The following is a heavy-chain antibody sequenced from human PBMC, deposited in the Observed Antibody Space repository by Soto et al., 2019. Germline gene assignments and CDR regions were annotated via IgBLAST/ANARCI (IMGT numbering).Heavy chain of an antibody. CDR3: AKDNPSSPKWELLFPLDY. CDR1: GFTFSSYA. CDR2: ISGSGGST. J-gene: IGHJ4*02. D-gene: IGHD1-26*01. V-gene: IGHV3-23*01. Sequence: PGGSLRLSCAASGFTFSSYAMSWVRQAPGKGLEWVSAISGSGGSTYYADSVKGRFTISRDNSKNTLYLQMNSLRAEDTAVYYCAKDNPSSPKWELLFPLDYWGQGTLVTVSS.